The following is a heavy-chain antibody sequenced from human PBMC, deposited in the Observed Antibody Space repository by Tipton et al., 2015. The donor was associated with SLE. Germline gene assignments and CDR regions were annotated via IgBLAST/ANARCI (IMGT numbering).Heavy chain of an antibody. CDR3: ARHPPRGGSGYALDN. J-gene: IGHJ4*02. Sequence: TLSLTCAVYGGSFSGYYWSWIRQPPGKGLEWIGSIYYSGSTNYNPSLKSRVTISVDTSKNQFSLKLSSVTAADTAVYYCARHPPRGGSGYALDNWGQGTLVTVSS. D-gene: IGHD5-12*01. CDR1: GGSFSGYY. V-gene: IGHV4-59*01. CDR2: IYYSGST.